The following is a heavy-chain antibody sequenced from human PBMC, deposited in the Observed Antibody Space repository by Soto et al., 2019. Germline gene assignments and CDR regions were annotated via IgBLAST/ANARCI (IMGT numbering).Heavy chain of an antibody. D-gene: IGHD2-2*01. Sequence: PSETLSLTCTVSGGSISSYYWSWIRQPAGKGLEWIGRIYTSGSTNYNPSLKSRVTMSVDTSKNQFSLKLSSVTAADTAVYYCARDCYDVRGCRPLDYWGQGTLVTVSS. CDR3: ARDCYDVRGCRPLDY. J-gene: IGHJ4*02. V-gene: IGHV4-4*07. CDR1: GGSISSYY. CDR2: IYTSGST.